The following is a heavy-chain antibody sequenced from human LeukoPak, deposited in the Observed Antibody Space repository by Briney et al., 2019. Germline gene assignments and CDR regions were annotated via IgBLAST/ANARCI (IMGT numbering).Heavy chain of an antibody. V-gene: IGHV4-4*07. Sequence: PSETLSLTCTVSGGSISSHYWSWIRQPAGKGLEWIGRVYSSGNTNYNPSLKSRVTMSVDTSRNQFSLRLTSVTAADTAVYYCARMYSGTYGGIDFWGQGTLVTVSS. D-gene: IGHD1-26*01. J-gene: IGHJ4*02. CDR1: GGSISSHY. CDR2: VYSSGNT. CDR3: ARMYSGTYGGIDF.